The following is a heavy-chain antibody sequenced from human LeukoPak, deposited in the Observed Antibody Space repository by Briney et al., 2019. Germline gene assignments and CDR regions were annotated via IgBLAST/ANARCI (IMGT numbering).Heavy chain of an antibody. D-gene: IGHD3-22*01. V-gene: IGHV3-33*01. Sequence: PGTSLRLSCAVSGFTFSHHGMHWVRQAPGKGLEWVAVVWNDGSKTFYADSVRGRFTISRDDPKNTLFLQMSSLRVEDTAVYYCARSMFGDSSGHNDAHDVWGQGTMVAVSS. CDR3: ARSMFGDSSGHNDAHDV. CDR1: GFTFSHHG. J-gene: IGHJ3*01. CDR2: VWNDGSKT.